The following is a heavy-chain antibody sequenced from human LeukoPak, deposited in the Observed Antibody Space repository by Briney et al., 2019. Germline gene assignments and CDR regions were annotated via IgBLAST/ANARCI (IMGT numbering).Heavy chain of an antibody. CDR1: GGSFSGYY. Sequence: PSETLSLTCAVYGGSFSGYYWSWIRQPPGKGLEWVGEINYSGSTNYNPSLKSRVTISVDTSKNQFSLKLSSVTAADTAVYYCARVESIAAAGTSLTYYYYGMDVWGQGTTVTVSS. CDR3: ARVESIAAAGTSLTYYYYGMDV. D-gene: IGHD6-13*01. V-gene: IGHV4-34*01. J-gene: IGHJ6*02. CDR2: INYSGST.